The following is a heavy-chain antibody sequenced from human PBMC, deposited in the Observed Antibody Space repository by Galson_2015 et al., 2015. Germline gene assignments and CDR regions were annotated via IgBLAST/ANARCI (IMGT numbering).Heavy chain of an antibody. CDR1: GFTFSSYW. CDR3: ARVPPYGNGYAFDI. CDR2: IKQDGSEK. V-gene: IGHV3-7*01. Sequence: SLRLSCAASGFTFSSYWMSWVRQAPGKGLEWVANIKQDGSEKYYVDSVKGRFTISRDNAKNSLYLQMNSLRAEDTAVYYCARVPPYGNGYAFDIWGQGTMVTVSS. J-gene: IGHJ3*02. D-gene: IGHD4-11*01.